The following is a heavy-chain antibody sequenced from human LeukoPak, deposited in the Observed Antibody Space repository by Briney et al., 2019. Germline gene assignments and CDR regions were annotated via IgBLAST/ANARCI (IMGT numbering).Heavy chain of an antibody. D-gene: IGHD1-26*01. Sequence: SQTLSLTCTVSGGSISSGGYYWSWLRQPPGKGLEWIGYIYHSGSTYYNPSLKSRVTISVDRSKNQFSLRLNSVTAADTAVYFCARLRLSGGSFSVGWFDPWGQGIQVTVSS. J-gene: IGHJ5*02. V-gene: IGHV4-30-2*01. CDR2: IYHSGST. CDR3: ARLRLSGGSFSVGWFDP. CDR1: GGSISSGGYY.